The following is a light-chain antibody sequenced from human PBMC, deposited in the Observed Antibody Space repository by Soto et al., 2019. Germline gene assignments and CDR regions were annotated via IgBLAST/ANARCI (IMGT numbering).Light chain of an antibody. CDR3: QSYDSSLSGV. CDR2: GNS. V-gene: IGLV1-40*01. J-gene: IGLJ7*01. Sequence: QSVLTQPPSVSGAPGQRVTISCTGSSSNIGAGYDVHWYQQLPGTAPKLLIYGNSNRPSGVPDRFSGSKSGTSASLAITGLQAEDVADYYCQSYDSSLSGVFGRGTQLTVL. CDR1: SSNIGAGYD.